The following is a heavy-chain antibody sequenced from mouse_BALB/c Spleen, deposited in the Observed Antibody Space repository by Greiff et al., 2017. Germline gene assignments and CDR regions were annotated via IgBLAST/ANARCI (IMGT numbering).Heavy chain of an antibody. D-gene: IGHD2-4*01. Sequence: QVQLKESGPGLVQPSQSLSITCTVSGFSLTSYGVHWVRQAPGKGLEWLGVIWSGGSTDYNAAFISRLSISKDNSKSQVFFKMNSLQANDTAIYYCVRGAYNDIFFDYWGQGTTLTVSS. J-gene: IGHJ2*01. CDR1: GFSLTSYG. CDR3: VRGAYNDIFFDY. V-gene: IGHV2-2*02. CDR2: IWSGGST.